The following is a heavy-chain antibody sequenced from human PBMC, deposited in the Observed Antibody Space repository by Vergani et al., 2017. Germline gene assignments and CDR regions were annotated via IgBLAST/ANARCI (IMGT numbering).Heavy chain of an antibody. CDR2: ISSSGSTI. CDR1: GFTFSSYE. J-gene: IGHJ6*03. V-gene: IGHV3-48*03. Sequence: EVQLVESGGGLVQPGGSLRLSCAASGFTFSSYEMNWVRQAPGKGLEWVSYISSSGSTIYYADSVKGRFTISRDNAKNSLYLQMNSLRAEDTAVYYCAREDYYYMDVWGKGTTVTVSS. CDR3: AREDYYYMDV.